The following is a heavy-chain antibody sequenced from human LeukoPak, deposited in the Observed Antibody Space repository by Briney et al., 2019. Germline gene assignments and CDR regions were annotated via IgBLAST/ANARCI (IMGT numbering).Heavy chain of an antibody. D-gene: IGHD4/OR15-4a*01. Sequence: GGSLRVPCAASGFTFSSYWMSWVRQAPGKGLEWVANIKQDGSEKYYVDSVKGRFTISRDNAKNSLYLQMNSLRVEDTAVYYCARDTLGEGEDANYAVYYFDYWGQGTVVTVSS. CDR2: IKQDGSEK. V-gene: IGHV3-7*01. J-gene: IGHJ4*02. CDR3: ARDTLGEGEDANYAVYYFDY. CDR1: GFTFSSYW.